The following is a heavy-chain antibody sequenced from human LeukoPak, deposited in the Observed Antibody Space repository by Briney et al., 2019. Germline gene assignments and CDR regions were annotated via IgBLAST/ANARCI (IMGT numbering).Heavy chain of an antibody. Sequence: GGSLRLSCSASGFIFSSFAMHWIRQAPGKGLEYVSGISYGGNGYYAELVKGRFTISRENSKYILYLQMSSLRVEDTAVYYCARGHCSGGNCYSVYWGQGTLVTVSS. CDR3: ARGHCSGGNCYSVY. CDR2: ISYGGNG. CDR1: GFIFSSFA. D-gene: IGHD2-15*01. V-gene: IGHV3-64D*09. J-gene: IGHJ4*02.